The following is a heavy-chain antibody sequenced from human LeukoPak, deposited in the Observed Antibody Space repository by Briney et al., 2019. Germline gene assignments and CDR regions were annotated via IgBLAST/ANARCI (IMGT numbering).Heavy chain of an antibody. D-gene: IGHD3-10*01. V-gene: IGHV1-24*01. Sequence: ASVKVSCKVSEYTLTELSMHWVRQAPGKGLEWMGGFDPEDGETIYAQKFQGRVTMTRDTSTSTDYMELSGLRSGDTAVYYCARGPPYASGTFPDFWGPGTLVTVSS. CDR1: EYTLTELS. CDR3: ARGPPYASGTFPDF. CDR2: FDPEDGET. J-gene: IGHJ4*02.